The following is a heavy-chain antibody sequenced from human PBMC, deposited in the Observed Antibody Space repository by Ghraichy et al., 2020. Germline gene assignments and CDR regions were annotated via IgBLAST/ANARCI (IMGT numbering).Heavy chain of an antibody. V-gene: IGHV1-69*13. Sequence: SVKVSCKASGGTFSIYAISWVRQAPGQGLEWMGGIIPIFGTANYAQKFQGRVTITADESTSTAYMELGSLRSEDTAVYYCARDLGGLRSEYFDYWGQGTLVTVSS. CDR2: IIPIFGTA. D-gene: IGHD3-10*01. J-gene: IGHJ4*02. CDR3: ARDLGGLRSEYFDY. CDR1: GGTFSIYA.